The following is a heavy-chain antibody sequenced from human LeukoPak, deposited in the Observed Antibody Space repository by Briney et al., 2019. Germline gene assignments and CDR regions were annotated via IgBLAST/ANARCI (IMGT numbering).Heavy chain of an antibody. Sequence: GGSLGLPCAAPGFMFHDYAIHWVRQAPGKGLEWVSLISGDGGSTFYADSVKGRFTISRDNSKNSLYLQMNSLRSDDTALYYCARESESSGWYDYWGQGTLVTVSS. D-gene: IGHD6-19*01. CDR1: GFMFHDYA. J-gene: IGHJ4*02. CDR3: ARESESSGWYDY. CDR2: ISGDGGST. V-gene: IGHV3-43*02.